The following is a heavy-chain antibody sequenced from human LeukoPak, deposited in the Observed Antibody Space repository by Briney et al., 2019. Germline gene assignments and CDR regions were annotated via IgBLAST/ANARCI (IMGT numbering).Heavy chain of an antibody. CDR1: GFTFSTYS. V-gene: IGHV3-23*01. Sequence: GGSLRLSCAASGFTFSTYSMTWVRQGPGKGLEWVSSIYPRGDSTFYADSVKGRFTISRDNSKNTLYLQMSSLRTEDTATYYCAKDVVPDSGWDLDYWGQGTLVTVSS. CDR3: AKDVVPDSGWDLDY. J-gene: IGHJ4*02. CDR2: IYPRGDST. D-gene: IGHD6-19*01.